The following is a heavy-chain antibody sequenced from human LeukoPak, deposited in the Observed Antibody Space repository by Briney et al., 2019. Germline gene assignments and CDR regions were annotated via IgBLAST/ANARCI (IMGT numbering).Heavy chain of an antibody. D-gene: IGHD6-19*01. V-gene: IGHV1-69*01. J-gene: IGHJ4*02. CDR3: ARLYSSGWVHFDY. CDR2: IIPIFGTA. Sequence: GIIPIFGTANYAQKFQGRVTVTADESTSTAYMELSSLRSEDTAVYYCARLYSSGWVHFDYWGQGTLVTVSS.